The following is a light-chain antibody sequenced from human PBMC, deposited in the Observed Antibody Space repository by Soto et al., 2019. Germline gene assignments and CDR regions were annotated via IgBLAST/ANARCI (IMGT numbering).Light chain of an antibody. CDR2: AAS. CDR1: QNIFDF. V-gene: IGKV1-39*01. J-gene: IGKJ1*01. CDR3: QQTYNNPQT. Sequence: DTQMTQSPSSLSASITDRVTITCRASQNIFDFFNWYQQKPGKAPKLLIYAASSLQSGVPSRFSGSGSGTDFTLTISSLQPEDSATYYCQQTYNNPQTFGQGTRVEIK.